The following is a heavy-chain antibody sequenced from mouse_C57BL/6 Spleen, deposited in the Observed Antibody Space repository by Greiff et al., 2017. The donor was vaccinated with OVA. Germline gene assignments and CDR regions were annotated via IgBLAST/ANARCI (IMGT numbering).Heavy chain of an antibody. CDR1: GYAFSSSW. D-gene: IGHD3-2*02. Sequence: QVQLQQSGPELVKPGASVKISCKASGYAFSSSWMNWVKQRPGKGLEWIGRIYPGDGDTNYNGKFKGKATLTADKSSSTAYMQLSSLTSEDSAVYFCARGAQATIPYAMDYWGQGTSVTVSS. V-gene: IGHV1-82*01. CDR2: IYPGDGDT. CDR3: ARGAQATIPYAMDY. J-gene: IGHJ4*01.